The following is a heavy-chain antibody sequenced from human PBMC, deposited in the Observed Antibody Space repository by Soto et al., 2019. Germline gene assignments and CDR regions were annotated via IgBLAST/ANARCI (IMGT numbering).Heavy chain of an antibody. CDR2: MNPDSGNT. J-gene: IGHJ6*02. V-gene: IGHV1-8*01. Sequence: QVQLVQSGAEVKKPGASVKVSCRASGYTFTSYHINWVRQATGQGLEWMGWMNPDSGNTGYAQKFQGRVTMTRNTSRSTAHMELSRLRSEETAVYYWARVEDIVLVPTARHGWDVCCQGTTFTFSS. CDR3: ARVEDIVLVPTARHGWDV. D-gene: IGHD2-2*01. CDR1: GYTFTSYH.